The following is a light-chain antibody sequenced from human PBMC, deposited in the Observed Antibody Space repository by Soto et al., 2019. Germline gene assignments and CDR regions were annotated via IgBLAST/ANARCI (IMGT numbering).Light chain of an antibody. Sequence: EIVMTQSPTTLSVSPGERATLSCRASQSVTSNLAWYQQKPGQAPRLLIYGASTRATGIPARFSGSGSGTDFTTTISSLQSEAVAVYCCQQYNNWPPHSFGQGTKLEIK. CDR2: GAS. CDR1: QSVTSN. CDR3: QQYNNWPPHS. J-gene: IGKJ2*03. V-gene: IGKV3-15*01.